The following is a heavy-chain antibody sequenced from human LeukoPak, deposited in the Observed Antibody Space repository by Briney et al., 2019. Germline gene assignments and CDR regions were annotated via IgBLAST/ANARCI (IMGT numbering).Heavy chain of an antibody. V-gene: IGHV4-31*03. CDR3: ARDSVAHYGGFDY. Sequence: SQTLSLTCTVSGGSISSGGYYWSWIRQHPGKGLEWIGYIYYSGSTYYNPSLKSRVTISVDTSKNQFSPKLSSVTAADTAVYYCARDSVAHYGGFDYWGQGTLVTVSS. CDR1: GGSISSGGYY. J-gene: IGHJ4*02. CDR2: IYYSGST. D-gene: IGHD4-23*01.